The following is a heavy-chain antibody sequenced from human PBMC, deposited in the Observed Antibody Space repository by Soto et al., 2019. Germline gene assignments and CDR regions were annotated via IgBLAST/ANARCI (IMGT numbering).Heavy chain of an antibody. V-gene: IGHV1-3*05. CDR2: INAGNGNT. Sequence: QVQLVQSGAEEKKPGASVKVSCKASGYTFSGYAIHWVRQAPGQRLEWMGWINAGNGNTKYSQKFQGRVTITRDASASTDYMPLGGLRPEDTAVYYCARSETTYCNGVICYDYWFDSWGQGTLVTVSS. D-gene: IGHD2-8*01. CDR3: ARSETTYCNGVICYDYWFDS. J-gene: IGHJ5*01. CDR1: GYTFSGYA.